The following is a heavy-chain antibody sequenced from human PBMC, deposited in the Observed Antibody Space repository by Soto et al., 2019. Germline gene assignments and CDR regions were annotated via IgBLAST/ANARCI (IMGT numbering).Heavy chain of an antibody. D-gene: IGHD6-6*01. J-gene: IGHJ6*02. CDR2: IIPIFGTA. CDR3: ARDGLAARPTRESPMDV. Sequence: QVQLVQSGAEVKKPGSSVEVSCKASGGTFSSYAISWVRQAPGQGLEWMGGIIPIFGTANYAQKFQGRVTITADESTSTAYMELSSLRSEDTAVYYCARDGLAARPTRESPMDVWGQGTTVTVSS. CDR1: GGTFSSYA. V-gene: IGHV1-69*01.